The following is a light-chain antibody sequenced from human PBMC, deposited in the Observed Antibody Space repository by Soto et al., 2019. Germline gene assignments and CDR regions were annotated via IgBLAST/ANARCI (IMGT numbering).Light chain of an antibody. J-gene: IGKJ1*01. CDR1: QTVGTNF. CDR2: GTS. CDR3: QHYSRTLPWT. V-gene: IGKV3-20*01. Sequence: EIVLTQSPGTLSLSPWETATLSCRASQTVGTNFLAWYQQKPGQAPRLLMFGTSNRATDIPDRFGGGGSGTDFTLTISRLEPEDVAVYYCQHYSRTLPWTFGQGTKVDIK.